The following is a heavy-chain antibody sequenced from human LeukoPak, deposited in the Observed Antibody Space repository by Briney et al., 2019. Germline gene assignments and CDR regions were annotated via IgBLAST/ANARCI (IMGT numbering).Heavy chain of an antibody. V-gene: IGHV1-2*02. J-gene: IGHJ4*02. D-gene: IGHD3-3*01. Sequence: ASVKVSCKASGYTFTGYYMHWVRQAPGQGLEWMGWINPNSGATNYAQKFQGRVTMTRDTSISTAYMELSRLRSDDTAVYYCARAPEDFWSGYLNYYFDYWGQGTLVTVSS. CDR1: GYTFTGYY. CDR2: INPNSGAT. CDR3: ARAPEDFWSGYLNYYFDY.